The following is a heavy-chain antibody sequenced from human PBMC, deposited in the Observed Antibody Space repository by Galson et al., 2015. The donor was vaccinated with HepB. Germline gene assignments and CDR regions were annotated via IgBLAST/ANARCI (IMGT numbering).Heavy chain of an antibody. Sequence: SLRLSCAASGFTVSRNYMNWVRQAPGKGLEWVSVIYSDGSTFYADSVKGRFNISRDNWKNTLYLQMNTLRAEDTAVYYCARDPLAGRLLGGGYYYYMDVWGKGTTVTVSS. V-gene: IGHV3-53*01. CDR1: GFTVSRNY. CDR3: ARDPLAGRLLGGGYYYYMDV. J-gene: IGHJ6*03. D-gene: IGHD4-23*01. CDR2: IYSDGST.